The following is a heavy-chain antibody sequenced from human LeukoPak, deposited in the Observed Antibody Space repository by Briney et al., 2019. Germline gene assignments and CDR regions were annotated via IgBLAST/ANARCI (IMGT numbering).Heavy chain of an antibody. D-gene: IGHD5-18*01. J-gene: IGHJ3*02. V-gene: IGHV4-4*07. CDR1: GGSISSYS. Sequence: PSETLSLTCSVSGGSISSYSWSWIRQPAGRGLDWIGRIYTSGSTNYNPSLKSRVTMSVDTSKNQFSLKLSSVTAADTAVYYCARGRYIYGSPDDAFDIWGQGTMVTVSS. CDR3: ARGRYIYGSPDDAFDI. CDR2: IYTSGST.